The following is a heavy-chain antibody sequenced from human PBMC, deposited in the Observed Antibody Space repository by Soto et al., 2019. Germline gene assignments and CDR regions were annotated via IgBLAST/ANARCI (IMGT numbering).Heavy chain of an antibody. CDR1: GDSVSSNSAA. CDR3: ARDQGANNV. CDR2: TYYRSNWYN. Sequence: SQTLSLTCAISGDSVSSNSAACNWIRQSPSRGLEWLGRTYYRSNWYNDYAVSVKSRITISPDTSKNQFSLQLSSVTPEDTAVYYCARDQGANNVWGKGTTVTVSS. J-gene: IGHJ6*04. V-gene: IGHV6-1*01.